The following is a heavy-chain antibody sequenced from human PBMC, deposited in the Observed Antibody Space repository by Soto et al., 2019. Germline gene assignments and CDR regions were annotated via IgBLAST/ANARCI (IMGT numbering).Heavy chain of an antibody. CDR3: ARAWVVVTAPDY. V-gene: IGHV1-3*01. J-gene: IGHJ4*02. D-gene: IGHD2-21*02. CDR2: INAGNGNT. CDR1: GDTFTSYA. Sequence: ASVKASCKSSGDTFTSYAMHWVRQAPGQRLEWMGWINAGNGNTKYSQKFQGRVTITRDTSASTAYMELSSLRSEDTAVYYCARAWVVVTAPDYWGQGTLVTVSS.